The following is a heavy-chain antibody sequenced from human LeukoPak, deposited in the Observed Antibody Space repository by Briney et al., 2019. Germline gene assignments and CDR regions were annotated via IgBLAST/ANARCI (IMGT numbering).Heavy chain of an antibody. Sequence: SETLSLTCTVSGGSISSGGYYWSWIRQPPGKGLEWIGEINHSGSTNYNPSLKSRVTISVDTSKNQFSLKLSSVTAADTAVYYCALMVVTAIRPRGWFDPWGQGTLVTVSS. CDR3: ALMVVTAIRPRGWFDP. CDR1: GGSISSGGYY. CDR2: INHSGST. V-gene: IGHV4-39*07. D-gene: IGHD2-21*02. J-gene: IGHJ5*02.